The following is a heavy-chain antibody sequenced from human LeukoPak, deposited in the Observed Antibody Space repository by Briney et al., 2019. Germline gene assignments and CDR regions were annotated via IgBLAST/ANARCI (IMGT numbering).Heavy chain of an antibody. CDR2: ISYDGVYI. D-gene: IGHD2-2*01. V-gene: IGHV3-30*04. Sequence: PGRSLRLSCAASLFVFSSYTMHSVRQAPDTGLEWVAVISYDGVYIKYTDSLTGRFTISRDNSKNTLYLQMSRLRVEDTAVYYCVRHGSGDCSSASCPRWFDPWGQGTVVTVSS. CDR1: LFVFSSYT. CDR3: VRHGSGDCSSASCPRWFDP. J-gene: IGHJ5*02.